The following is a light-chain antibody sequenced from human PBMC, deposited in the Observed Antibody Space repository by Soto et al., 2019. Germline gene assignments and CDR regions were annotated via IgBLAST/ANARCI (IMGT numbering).Light chain of an antibody. V-gene: IGKV1-39*01. CDR1: QSISSY. Sequence: DIQMTQSPSSLSASVGDSVTISCRASQSISSYLNWYQQKPGKAPNLLIYAASNLQSGVPSRFSGSGSGTDFTLTISSLQTEDFATYYCQQTYNTPRTFGHGTKLEI. J-gene: IGKJ2*01. CDR3: QQTYNTPRT. CDR2: AAS.